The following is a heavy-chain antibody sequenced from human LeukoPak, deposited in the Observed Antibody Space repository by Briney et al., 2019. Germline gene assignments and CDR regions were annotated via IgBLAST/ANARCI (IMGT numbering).Heavy chain of an antibody. CDR1: GYTFTGSGWY. Sequence: ASVKVSCKASGYTFTGSGWYLYWLRQAPGQGLECVGWIHPNNGATLYAQKFQGRVAMTTGTSISTAYMELSRLRPDDTAMYYCARDGPAQMVDFDYWGQGTLVTVSP. CDR3: ARDGPAQMVDFDY. J-gene: IGHJ4*02. D-gene: IGHD3-10*01. CDR2: IHPNNGAT. V-gene: IGHV1-2*02.